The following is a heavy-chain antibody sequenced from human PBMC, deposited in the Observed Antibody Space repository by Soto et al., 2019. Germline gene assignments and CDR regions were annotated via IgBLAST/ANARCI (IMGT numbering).Heavy chain of an antibody. D-gene: IGHD3-22*01. CDR1: GGSISSSSYY. Sequence: SETLSLTCTVSGGSISSSSYYWGWIRQPPGKGLEWIGIIYYSGSTYYNPSLKSRVTISVDTSKNQFSLKLSSVTAADTAVYYCASDRVDYYDSSGHDYWGQGTLVTVSS. CDR3: ASDRVDYYDSSGHDY. V-gene: IGHV4-39*01. J-gene: IGHJ4*02. CDR2: IYYSGST.